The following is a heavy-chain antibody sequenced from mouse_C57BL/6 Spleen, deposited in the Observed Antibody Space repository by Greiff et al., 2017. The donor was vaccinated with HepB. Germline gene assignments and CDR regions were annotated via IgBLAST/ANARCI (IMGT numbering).Heavy chain of an antibody. CDR3: AREDSNYDAMDY. V-gene: IGHV1-52*01. CDR2: IDPSDSET. CDR1: GYTFTSYW. J-gene: IGHJ4*01. Sequence: QVQLQQPGAELVRPGSSVKLSCEASGYTFTSYWMHWVKQRPIQGLEWIGNIDPSDSETHYNQKFKDKATLTVDKSSSTAYMQLSSLTSEDSAVYYCAREDSNYDAMDYWGQGTSVTVSS. D-gene: IGHD2-5*01.